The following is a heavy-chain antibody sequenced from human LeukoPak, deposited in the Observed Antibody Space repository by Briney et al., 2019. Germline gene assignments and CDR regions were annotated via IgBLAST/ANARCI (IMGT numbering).Heavy chain of an antibody. V-gene: IGHV3-48*01. CDR1: GFTFSSYS. D-gene: IGHD6-13*01. J-gene: IGHJ4*02. Sequence: PGGSLRLSCAASGFTFSSYSMNWVRQAPGKGLEWVSYISSSSSTIYYADSVKGRFTISRDNAKNSLYLQMNSLRAEDTAVYYCARVLAAAGPGVDYWGQGTLVTVSS. CDR2: ISSSSSTI. CDR3: ARVLAAAGPGVDY.